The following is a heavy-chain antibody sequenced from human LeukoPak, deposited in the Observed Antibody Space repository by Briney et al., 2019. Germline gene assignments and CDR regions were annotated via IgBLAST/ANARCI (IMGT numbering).Heavy chain of an antibody. Sequence: GGSLRLSCVTSGFTFSSHSMNWVRQAPGKGLEWVSSISSSGSYIYYAESVKGRFTISRDNAKNSHSLQMNSLRAEDTAVYYCAGEFYYGSSGFYDWGQGTLVTVSS. J-gene: IGHJ4*02. V-gene: IGHV3-21*01. CDR2: ISSSGSYI. CDR3: AGEFYYGSSGFYD. D-gene: IGHD3-22*01. CDR1: GFTFSSHS.